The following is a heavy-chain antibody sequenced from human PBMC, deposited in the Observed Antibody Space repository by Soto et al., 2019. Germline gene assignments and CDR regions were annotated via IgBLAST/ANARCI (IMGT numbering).Heavy chain of an antibody. D-gene: IGHD3-22*01. CDR1: GFSFSSFA. CDR2: TSYDGSDH. Sequence: QVQLVESGGGVVQSGGSLGLSCATSGFSFSSFAMHWVRQAPGRGLEWLALTSYDGSDHYNAKSVKGRFTISRDNSKKTLYLHMHGLSAEDTAVYFCARDSYDYASGYFDYWGQGTQVTVSS. CDR3: ARDSYDYASGYFDY. V-gene: IGHV3-30*14. J-gene: IGHJ4*02.